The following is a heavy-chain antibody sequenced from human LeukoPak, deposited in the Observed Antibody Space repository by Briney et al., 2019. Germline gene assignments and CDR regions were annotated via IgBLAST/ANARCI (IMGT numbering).Heavy chain of an antibody. CDR2: INQGGSDK. J-gene: IGHJ4*02. D-gene: IGHD1-14*01. V-gene: IGHV3-7*01. CDR3: TRDRSRAEDD. Sequence: GGSLRPSCAASGFTFSGHWMSWVRQAPGKGLEWVANINQGGSDKYYVDSVKGPFTISRDNANNLLYLQMNSLRGEDTAVYYCTRDRSRAEDDWGQGTLVTVSS. CDR1: GFTFSGHW.